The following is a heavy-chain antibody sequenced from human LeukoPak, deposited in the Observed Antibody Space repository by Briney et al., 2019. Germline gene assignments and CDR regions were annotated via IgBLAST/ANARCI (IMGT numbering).Heavy chain of an antibody. CDR1: GGSISSGSYY. V-gene: IGHV4-61*02. CDR2: IYTSGST. D-gene: IGHD6-13*01. J-gene: IGHJ5*02. Sequence: SQTLSLTCTVSGGSISSGSYYWSWIRQPAGKGLEWIGRIYTSGSTDYNPSLKSRVTISVDTSKNQFSLKLSSVTAADTAVYYCARKGSSWYDGNWFDPWGQGTLVTVSS. CDR3: ARKGSSWYDGNWFDP.